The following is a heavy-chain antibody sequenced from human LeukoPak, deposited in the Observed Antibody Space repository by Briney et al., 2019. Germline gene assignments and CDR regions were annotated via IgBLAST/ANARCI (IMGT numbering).Heavy chain of an antibody. D-gene: IGHD1-26*01. Sequence: GGSLRLSCAATGFTFKDYGMHWFRHPQGKGLEWASGINWNGGGTDYADSVKGRFTISRDNAKNSLYLQMTSLRPEDTALYYCAKHLRATNTYIFFGLDVWGQGTTVTVSS. V-gene: IGHV3-9*01. J-gene: IGHJ6*02. CDR3: AKHLRATNTYIFFGLDV. CDR1: GFTFKDYG. CDR2: INWNGGGT.